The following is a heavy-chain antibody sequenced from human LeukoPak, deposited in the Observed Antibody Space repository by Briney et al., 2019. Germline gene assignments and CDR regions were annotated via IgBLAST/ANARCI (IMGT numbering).Heavy chain of an antibody. CDR2: INPHSGGT. J-gene: IGHJ4*02. D-gene: IGHD6-19*01. CDR3: AREGPVSSGWFFDY. Sequence: ASVKVSRKASGYIFTDYYMHWVRQAPGQGLEWMGWINPHSGGTKYAQKFQGRVTMTRDTSITTAYMEVSRLRSDDTAVYYCAREGPVSSGWFFDYWGQGSLISVSS. CDR1: GYIFTDYY. V-gene: IGHV1-2*02.